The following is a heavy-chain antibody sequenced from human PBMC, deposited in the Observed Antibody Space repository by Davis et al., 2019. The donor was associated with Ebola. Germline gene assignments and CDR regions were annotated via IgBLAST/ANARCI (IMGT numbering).Heavy chain of an antibody. CDR3: ARGSGWYGDDAFDI. D-gene: IGHD6-19*01. CDR2: INHSGST. J-gene: IGHJ3*02. V-gene: IGHV4-34*01. CDR1: GGSFSGYY. Sequence: SETLSLTCAVYGGSFSGYYWSWIRQPPGKGLEWIGEINHSGSTNYNPSLKSRVTISVDTSKNQFSLKLSSVTAADTAVYYCARGSGWYGDDAFDIWVQGTMVTVSS.